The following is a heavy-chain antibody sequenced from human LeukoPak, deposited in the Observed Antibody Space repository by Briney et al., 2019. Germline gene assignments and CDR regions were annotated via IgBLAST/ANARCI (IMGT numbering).Heavy chain of an antibody. CDR2: IYPDDSNT. V-gene: IGHV5-51*01. CDR3: ARKYSSGWPS. CDR1: EYSFTDYW. D-gene: IGHD6-19*01. Sequence: GESLQISCKASEYSFTDYWITWVRQMPGKGLEWMGIIYPDDSNTRYSPSFQGQVTISADKSISTAYLQWSSLKASDTAIYYCARKYSSGWPSWGQGTLVTVSS. J-gene: IGHJ4*02.